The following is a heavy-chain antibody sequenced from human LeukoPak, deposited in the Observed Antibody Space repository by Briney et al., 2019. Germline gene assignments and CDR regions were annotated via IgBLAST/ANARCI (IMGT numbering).Heavy chain of an antibody. Sequence: GGSLRLSCAASGFTFSRHGMHWVRQAPGKGLEWVSTISGRGDTTYYADSVKGRFTISRDKNTLYLQMNSLRADDTAVYYCAKDGWYYFDYWGQGTLVTVSS. D-gene: IGHD6-19*01. CDR1: GFTFSRHG. J-gene: IGHJ4*02. CDR2: ISGRGDTT. CDR3: AKDGWYYFDY. V-gene: IGHV3-23*01.